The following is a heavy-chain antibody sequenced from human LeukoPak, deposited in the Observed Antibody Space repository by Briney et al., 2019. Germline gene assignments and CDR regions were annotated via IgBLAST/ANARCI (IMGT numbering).Heavy chain of an antibody. CDR3: ARDWVPGIAAADSFDY. Sequence: GGSLRLSCAASGFTFSSYWMSWVRQAPGKRLEWVANIKQDGSEKYYVDSVKGRFTISRDNAKNSLYLQMNSLRAEDTAVYYCARDWVPGIAAADSFDYWGQGTLVTVSS. CDR1: GFTFSSYW. J-gene: IGHJ4*02. CDR2: IKQDGSEK. D-gene: IGHD6-13*01. V-gene: IGHV3-7*01.